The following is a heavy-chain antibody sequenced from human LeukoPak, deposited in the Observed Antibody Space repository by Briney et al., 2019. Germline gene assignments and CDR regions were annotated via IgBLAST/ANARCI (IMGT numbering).Heavy chain of an antibody. D-gene: IGHD3-10*01. J-gene: IGHJ4*02. Sequence: GASVKVSCKASGYTFTSYGISWVRQAPGQGLEWMGWISAYNGNTNYAQKFQGRVTMTRDTSISTAYMELSRLRSDDTAVYYCAREGFVGGGLRQWGQGTLVTVSS. CDR3: AREGFVGGGLRQ. V-gene: IGHV1-18*01. CDR2: ISAYNGNT. CDR1: GYTFTSYG.